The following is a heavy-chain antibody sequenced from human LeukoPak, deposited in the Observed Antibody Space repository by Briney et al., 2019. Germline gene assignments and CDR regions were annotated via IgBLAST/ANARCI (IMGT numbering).Heavy chain of an antibody. CDR2: VYYGGST. CDR3: ARELDGNGGWFDP. Sequence: SETLSLTCTVSGDSISEYYWSWIRQPPGKGLEWIGEVYYGGSTHYNPSLKSRVTISVDTSKNQFSLRLRSVSAADTAVYYCARELDGNGGWFDPWGQGTPVTVSS. V-gene: IGHV4-59*12. D-gene: IGHD5-24*01. CDR1: GDSISEYY. J-gene: IGHJ5*02.